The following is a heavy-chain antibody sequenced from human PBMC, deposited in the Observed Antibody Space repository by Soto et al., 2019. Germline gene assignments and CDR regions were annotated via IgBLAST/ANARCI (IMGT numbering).Heavy chain of an antibody. CDR1: GGTFSSYA. V-gene: IGHV1-69*13. D-gene: IGHD6-13*01. Sequence: SVKVSCKASGGTFSSYAISWVRQAPGQGLEWMGGIIPIFGTANYAQKFQGRVTITADESTSTAYMELSSLRSEDTAVYYCARAGGSSWDYYYYGMDVWGQGTTVTVSS. CDR3: ARAGGSSWDYYYYGMDV. CDR2: IIPIFGTA. J-gene: IGHJ6*02.